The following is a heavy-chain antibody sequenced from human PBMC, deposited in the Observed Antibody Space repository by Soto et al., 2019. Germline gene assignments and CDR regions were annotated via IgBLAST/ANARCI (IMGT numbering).Heavy chain of an antibody. J-gene: IGHJ5*02. CDR1: GGSFSGYY. CDR2: INHSGST. D-gene: IGHD3-10*01. Sequence: SETLSLTCAVYGGSFSGYYWSWIRQPPGKGLEWIGEINHSGSTNYNPSLKSRVTISVDTSKNQFSLKLSSVTAADTAVYYCARGSLSHGSGSYYKWWFDPWGQGTLVTVSS. CDR3: ARGSLSHGSGSYYKWWFDP. V-gene: IGHV4-34*01.